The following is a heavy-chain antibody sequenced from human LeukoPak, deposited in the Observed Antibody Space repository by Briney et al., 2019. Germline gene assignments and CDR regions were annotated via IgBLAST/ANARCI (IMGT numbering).Heavy chain of an antibody. V-gene: IGHV3-21*01. Sequence: PGGSLRLSCAASGFTFSSYSMNWVRQAPGKGLEWVSSISSSSYIYYADSVKGRFTISRDNAKNSLYLQMNSLRAEDTAVYYCARDPYDYDSSGYLDYWGQGTLVTVSS. J-gene: IGHJ4*02. CDR1: GFTFSSYS. D-gene: IGHD3-22*01. CDR2: ISSSSYI. CDR3: ARDPYDYDSSGYLDY.